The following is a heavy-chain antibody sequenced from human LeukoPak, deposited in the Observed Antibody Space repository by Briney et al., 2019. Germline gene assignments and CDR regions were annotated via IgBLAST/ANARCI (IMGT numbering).Heavy chain of an antibody. V-gene: IGHV4-59*08. CDR1: GGSISPYY. CDR3: ARIHDYGDYAFDR. J-gene: IGHJ4*02. Sequence: SSETLSLTCTVSGGSISPYYWSWIRQPPGKGLEYIGYISYTGSTNSNPSLKSRLTISVDTSKNQFSLKLRPVTAADTALYYCARIHDYGDYAFDRWGQGTLVTVSS. D-gene: IGHD4-17*01. CDR2: ISYTGST.